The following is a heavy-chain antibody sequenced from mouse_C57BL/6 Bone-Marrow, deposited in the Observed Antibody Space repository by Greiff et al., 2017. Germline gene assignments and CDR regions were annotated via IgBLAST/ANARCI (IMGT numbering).Heavy chain of an antibody. V-gene: IGHV5-6*01. CDR2: ISSGGSYT. D-gene: IGHD3-1*01. CDR3: AGQAGRGEYFDV. CDR1: GFTFSSYG. Sequence: EVQRVESGGDLVKPGGSLKLSCAASGFTFSSYGMSWVRQTPDKRLEWVATISSGGSYTYYPDSVKGRFTISRDNAKNTLYLQMSSLKSEDTAMYYCAGQAGRGEYFDVWGTGTTVTVSS. J-gene: IGHJ1*03.